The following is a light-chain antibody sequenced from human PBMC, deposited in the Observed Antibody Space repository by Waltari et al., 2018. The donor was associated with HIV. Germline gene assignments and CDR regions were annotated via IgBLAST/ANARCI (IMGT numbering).Light chain of an antibody. V-gene: IGLV1-44*01. CDR2: SNN. Sequence: QSVLTQPPSASGTPGQRVTISCSGSSSKIGSNAVNWYQQLPGTAPKLLIYSNNQRPSGVPDRFSGSKSGTSASLAISGLQSDDEADYYCAAWDDSLNDSYVFGPGTKVTVL. CDR1: SSKIGSNA. CDR3: AAWDDSLNDSYV. J-gene: IGLJ1*01.